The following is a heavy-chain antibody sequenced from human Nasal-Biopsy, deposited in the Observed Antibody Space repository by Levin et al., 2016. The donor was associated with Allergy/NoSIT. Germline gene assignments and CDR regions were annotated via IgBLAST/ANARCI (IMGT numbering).Heavy chain of an antibody. CDR1: GFTFSKSW. CDR3: ARVLGYCYGDMCSEEFDY. D-gene: IGHD2-15*01. J-gene: IGHJ4*02. Sequence: GESLKISCAASGFTFSKSWMSWVRQAPGMGLEWVANIRKDGSQKDNADSVKGRFTISRDTSQNLLHLQMNSLRAEDTAVYFCARVLGYCYGDMCSEEFDYWGQGTLVTVSS. V-gene: IGHV3-7*01. CDR2: IRKDGSQK.